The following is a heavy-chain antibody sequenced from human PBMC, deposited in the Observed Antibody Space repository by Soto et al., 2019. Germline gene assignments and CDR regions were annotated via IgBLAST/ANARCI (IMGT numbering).Heavy chain of an antibody. CDR2: IYYSGST. J-gene: IGHJ6*02. V-gene: IGHV4-39*01. CDR1: GGSISSSSYY. CDR3: ARHGAYSTSVYYYYGMDV. Sequence: PSETLSLTCTVSGGSISSSSYYWGWIRQPPGKGLEWIGSIYYSGSTYYNPSLKSRVTISVDTSKNQFSLKLSSVTAADTAAYYCARHGAYSTSVYYYYGMDVWGQGTTVTVSS. D-gene: IGHD6-13*01.